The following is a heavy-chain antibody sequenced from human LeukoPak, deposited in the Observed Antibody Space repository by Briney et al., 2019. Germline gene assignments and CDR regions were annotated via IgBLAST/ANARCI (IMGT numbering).Heavy chain of an antibody. D-gene: IGHD6-13*01. CDR2: ITSSGGTK. V-gene: IGHV3-23*01. CDR3: AKDLAPFTNAWYAFDY. J-gene: IGHJ4*02. CDR1: GFSFTSYG. Sequence: GGSLRLSCAASGFSFTSYGMRWVRQAPGKGLEWVSAITSSGGTKYYADSVKGRFTISRDSSKNTLFLQMNSLRAEDTAVYSCAKDLAPFTNAWYAFDYWGRGILVTVSS.